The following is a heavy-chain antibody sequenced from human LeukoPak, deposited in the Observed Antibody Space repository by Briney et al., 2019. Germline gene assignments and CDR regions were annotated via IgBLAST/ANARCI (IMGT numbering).Heavy chain of an antibody. D-gene: IGHD6-13*01. CDR1: GGSISAYY. V-gene: IGHV4-59*01. CDR2: IYYSGGSGST. J-gene: IGHJ4*02. Sequence: SETLSLTCTVSGGSISAYYWSWIRQPPGKGLEWIGYIYYSGGSGSTHYYPSLKSRLTISVDTSKNQFSLKLSSVTAADTAVYYCARENYSSSWYYFDYWGQGTLVTVSS. CDR3: ARENYSSSWYYFDY.